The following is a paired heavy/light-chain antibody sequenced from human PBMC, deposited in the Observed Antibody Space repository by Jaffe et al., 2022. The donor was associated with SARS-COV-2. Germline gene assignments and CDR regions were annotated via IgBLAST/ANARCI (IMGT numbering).Light chain of an antibody. V-gene: IGKV4-1*01. CDR2: WAS. CDR3: QQYYGTPYT. CDR1: QSVFYSSNNKNY. J-gene: IGKJ2*01. Sequence: DIVMTQSPDSLAVSLGERATINCKSSQSVFYSSNNKNYLAWYQQKPGQPPKLLFYWASTRESGVPDRFSGSGSGTDFTLTISSLQAEDVAVYYCQQYYGTPYTFGQGTKLDIK.
Heavy chain of an antibody. V-gene: IGHV3-11*01. CDR1: GFTFSDYF. CDR2: ISSSGDII. Sequence: QVQLVESGGGLVKPGGSLRLSCAASGFTFSDYFMSWIRQAPGKGLEWVSYISSSGDIIHYADSVKGRFTISRDNAKNSLNLQMNILRAEDTAVYYCARGNLLAHWYLDLWGRGTLVTVSS. CDR3: ARGNLLAHWYLDL. J-gene: IGHJ2*01.